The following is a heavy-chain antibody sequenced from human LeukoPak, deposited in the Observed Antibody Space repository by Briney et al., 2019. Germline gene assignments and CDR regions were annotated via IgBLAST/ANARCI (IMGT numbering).Heavy chain of an antibody. CDR3: ARVFEVGLYYFDY. V-gene: IGHV3-21*01. CDR2: ISSSSSYI. J-gene: IGHJ4*02. Sequence: GGSLRLSCAASGFTFSSYAMSWVRQAPGKGLEWVSSISSSSSYIYYADSVKGRFTISRDNAKNSLYLQMNSLRAEDTAVYYCARVFEVGLYYFDYWGQGTLVTVSS. D-gene: IGHD2-21*01. CDR1: GFTFSSYA.